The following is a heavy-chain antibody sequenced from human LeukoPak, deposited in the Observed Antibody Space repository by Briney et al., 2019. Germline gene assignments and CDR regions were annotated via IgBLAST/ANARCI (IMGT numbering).Heavy chain of an antibody. CDR1: GFTVSSTY. J-gene: IGHJ4*02. CDR3: ASRHCSGGDCYFAGADPFDH. Sequence: PGGSLRLSCAASGFTVSSTYMSWVRQSPGKRLEWVSVVYKDGKMFYIDFVKGRFAISRDTSKNTVYLQMNNLRAEDTAVYYCASRHCSGGDCYFAGADPFDHWGQGTLVTVSS. CDR2: VYKDGKM. D-gene: IGHD2-21*01. V-gene: IGHV3-53*01.